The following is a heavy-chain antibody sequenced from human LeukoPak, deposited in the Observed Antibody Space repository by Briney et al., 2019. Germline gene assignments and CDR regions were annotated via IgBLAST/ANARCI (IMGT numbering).Heavy chain of an antibody. J-gene: IGHJ3*02. CDR1: GYTFTGYY. D-gene: IGHD3-22*01. CDR2: INPNSGGT. CDR3: WYYYNSSNAVVNAFDI. Sequence: ASVKVSCKASGYTFTGYYMHWVRQAPGQGLEWMGWINPNSGGTNYAQKFQGRVTMTRDTSISTAYMELSRLRSDDTAVYYCWYYYNSSNAVVNAFDIWGQGTMVTVSS. V-gene: IGHV1-2*02.